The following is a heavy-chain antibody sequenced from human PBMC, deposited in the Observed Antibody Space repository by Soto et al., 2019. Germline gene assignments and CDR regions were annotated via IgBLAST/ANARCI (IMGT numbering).Heavy chain of an antibody. D-gene: IGHD3-16*01. Sequence: QVQLQESGPGLVKPSETLSLTCAVSGGSINGHFCGWFRQPPGKGLEWIGYTHYSEDTDYNPSLKSRVTISLDSSKNQFPLRLSSVTAADTAVYYCATGGGWLTDYWGQGTLVTVSS. CDR2: THYSEDT. CDR3: ATGGGWLTDY. J-gene: IGHJ4*02. V-gene: IGHV4-59*11. CDR1: GGSINGHF.